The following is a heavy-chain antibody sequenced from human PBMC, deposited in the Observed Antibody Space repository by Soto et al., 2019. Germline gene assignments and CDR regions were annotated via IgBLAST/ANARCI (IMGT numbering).Heavy chain of an antibody. V-gene: IGHV1-18*01. Sequence: GASVKVSCKASGYTFTSYGISWVRQAPGQGLEWMGWISAYNGNTNYAQKLQGRVTMTTDTSTSTAYMGLRSLRSDDTAVYYCARDSLGYCSSTSCLRAWRYFDYWGQRTLVTVSS. CDR2: ISAYNGNT. CDR3: ARDSLGYCSSTSCLRAWRYFDY. J-gene: IGHJ4*02. D-gene: IGHD2-2*01. CDR1: GYTFTSYG.